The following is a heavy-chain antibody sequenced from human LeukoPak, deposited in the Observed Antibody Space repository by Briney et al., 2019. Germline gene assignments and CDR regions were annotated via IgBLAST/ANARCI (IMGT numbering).Heavy chain of an antibody. J-gene: IGHJ4*02. CDR1: GFTFDDYG. CDR3: AKDRRAGSYDY. Sequence: GGSLRLSCAASGFTFDDYGMSWVRQAPGKGLEWVSGRNGGSTGYADSVKGRFTISRDNSKNTLYLQMNSLRAEDTAVYYCAKDRRAGSYDYWGQGTLVTVSS. D-gene: IGHD3-10*01. V-gene: IGHV3-20*04. CDR2: RNGGST.